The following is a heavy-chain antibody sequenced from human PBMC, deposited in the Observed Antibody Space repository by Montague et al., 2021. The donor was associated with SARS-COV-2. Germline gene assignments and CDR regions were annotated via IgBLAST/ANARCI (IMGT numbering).Heavy chain of an antibody. CDR2: IYYSGST. D-gene: IGHD5-12*01. V-gene: IGHV4-59*08. CDR1: GGSISSYY. CDR3: ARRGRKLLPVATTIGGFDI. J-gene: IGHJ3*02. Sequence: SETLSLTCTVSGGSISSYYWSWIRQPPGKGLEWIGYIYYSGSTNXNPSFKSRVTISVGTSKNHFSLKLSSVTAADTAVYYCARRGRKLLPVATTIGGFDIWGQGTMVTVSS.